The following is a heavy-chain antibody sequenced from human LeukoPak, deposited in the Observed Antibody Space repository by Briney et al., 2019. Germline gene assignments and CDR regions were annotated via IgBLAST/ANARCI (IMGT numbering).Heavy chain of an antibody. V-gene: IGHV4-34*01. CDR3: ARGPTPPAFDI. J-gene: IGHJ3*02. CDR1: GGSFSGYY. Sequence: PSETLSLTCAVYGGSFSGYYWSWIRQPPGKGLEWIGEINHSGSTNYNPSLKSRVTISVDTSKNQFSLKLSSVTAADTAVYYCARGPTPPAFDIWGQGTMVTVSS. CDR2: INHSGST.